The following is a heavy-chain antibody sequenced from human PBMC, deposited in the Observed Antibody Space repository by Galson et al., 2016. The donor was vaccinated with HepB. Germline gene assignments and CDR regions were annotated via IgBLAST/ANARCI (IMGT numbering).Heavy chain of an antibody. D-gene: IGHD2-2*01. J-gene: IGHJ5*02. CDR1: GDSISNGLFY. Sequence: SETLSLTCNVFGDSISNGLFYWGWIRQSPGKGLEWIGSVSYNGKTYYNTSLKSRVIISGDISLTLSSVTAADTAVYYCARCWGVMVPAATTYNWFDPWGQGTLVTVSS. V-gene: IGHV4-39*01. CDR3: ARCWGVMVPAATTYNWFDP. CDR2: VSYNGKT.